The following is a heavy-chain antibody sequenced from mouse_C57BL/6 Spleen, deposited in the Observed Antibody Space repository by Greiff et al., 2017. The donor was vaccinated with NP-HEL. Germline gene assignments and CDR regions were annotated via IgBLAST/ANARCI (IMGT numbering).Heavy chain of an antibody. CDR2: ISDGGSYT. D-gene: IGHD2-5*01. V-gene: IGHV5-4*03. J-gene: IGHJ3*01. CDR3: ASYSNYVSWFAY. Sequence: EVKLVESGGGLVKPGGSLKLSCAASGFTFSSYAMSWVRQTPEKRLEWVATISDGGSYTYYPDNVKGRFTISRDNAKNNLYLQISHLKSEDTAMYYCASYSNYVSWFAYWGQGTLVTVSA. CDR1: GFTFSSYA.